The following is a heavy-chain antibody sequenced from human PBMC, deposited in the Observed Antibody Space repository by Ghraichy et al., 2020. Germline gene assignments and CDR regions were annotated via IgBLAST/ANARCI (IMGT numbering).Heavy chain of an antibody. CDR2: INHSGST. Sequence: SETLSLTCAVYGGSFSGYYWSWIRQPPGKGLEWIGEINHSGSTNYNPSLKSRVTISVDTSKNQFSLKLSSVTAADTAVYYCARAHYFWSGYDFDYWGQGTLVTVSS. J-gene: IGHJ4*02. D-gene: IGHD3-3*01. CDR1: GGSFSGYY. CDR3: ARAHYFWSGYDFDY. V-gene: IGHV4-34*01.